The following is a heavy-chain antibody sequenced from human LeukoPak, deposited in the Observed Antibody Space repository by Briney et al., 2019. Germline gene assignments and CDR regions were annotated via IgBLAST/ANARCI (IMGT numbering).Heavy chain of an antibody. J-gene: IGHJ4*02. D-gene: IGHD6-19*01. CDR3: ARALGVAGTGY. V-gene: IGHV4-4*02. CDR2: IYHGGSP. CDR1: GDSITNGNW. Sequence: SGTLSLTCAVSGDSITNGNWWSWVRQPPGMGLEWIGEIYHGGSPNYNPSLESRATILIDKSKNQFSLKLSSVTAADTAVYYCARALGVAGTGYWGQGTLVTVSS.